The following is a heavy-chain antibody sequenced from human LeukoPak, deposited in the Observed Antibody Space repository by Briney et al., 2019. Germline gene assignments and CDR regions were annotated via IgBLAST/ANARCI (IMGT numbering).Heavy chain of an antibody. V-gene: IGHV3-23*01. Sequence: PGGSLRLSCAASGFTFRSYAMSWVRQAPGKGLEWVSAISGGGDYIYYGDSVKGRFTSSRDNSKSTLYLQMRNLRAEDTAVYYCAKNWGPGMAFYECWGQGTQVTVSS. CDR3: AKNWGPGMAFYEC. J-gene: IGHJ4*02. D-gene: IGHD5-18*01. CDR2: ISGGGDYI. CDR1: GFTFRSYA.